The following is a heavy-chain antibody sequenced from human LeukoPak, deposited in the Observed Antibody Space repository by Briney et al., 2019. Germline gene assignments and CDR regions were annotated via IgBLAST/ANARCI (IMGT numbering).Heavy chain of an antibody. CDR2: IYCSGST. V-gene: IGHV4-59*01. J-gene: IGHJ4*02. CDR3: AKDGINYYDIIGYDI. D-gene: IGHD3-22*01. Sequence: SETLSLTCTVSGGSISTSYWSWLRQSPGKGLEWIGYIYCSGSTNYNPSLKSRVTISVDTSKNQFSLKLSSVTAADTAVYYCAKDGINYYDIIGYDIWGQGTLVTVSS. CDR1: GGSISTSY.